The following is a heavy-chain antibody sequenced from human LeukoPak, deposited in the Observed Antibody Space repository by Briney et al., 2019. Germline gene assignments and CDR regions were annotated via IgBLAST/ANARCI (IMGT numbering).Heavy chain of an antibody. D-gene: IGHD2-2*01. CDR2: ICYSGST. Sequence: SETLSLTCTVSGGSISSGGYYWSWIRQHPGKGLEWIGYICYSGSTYYNPSLKSRVTITVDTSKNQFSLKLSSVSAADTAVYYCAREEVVPAAMGYYYYYAMDVWGKGTTVTVYS. V-gene: IGHV4-31*03. J-gene: IGHJ6*04. CDR1: GGSISSGGYY. CDR3: AREEVVPAAMGYYYYYAMDV.